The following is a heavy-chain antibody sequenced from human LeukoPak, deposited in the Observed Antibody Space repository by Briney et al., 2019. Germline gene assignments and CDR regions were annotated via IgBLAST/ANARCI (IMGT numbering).Heavy chain of an antibody. Sequence: GASVKVSCKASGYTFTSYGISWVQQAPGQGLEWMGWISAYNGNTNYAQKLQGRVTMTTDTSTSTAYMELRSLRSDDTAVYYCARGGYCSSTSCYVRSWFDPWGQGTLVTVSS. J-gene: IGHJ5*02. CDR3: ARGGYCSSTSCYVRSWFDP. CDR1: GYTFTSYG. V-gene: IGHV1-18*01. D-gene: IGHD2-2*01. CDR2: ISAYNGNT.